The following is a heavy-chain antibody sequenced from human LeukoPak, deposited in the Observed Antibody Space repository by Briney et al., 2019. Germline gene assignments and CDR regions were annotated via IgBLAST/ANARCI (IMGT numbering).Heavy chain of an antibody. CDR3: ARGGVYYDFWSGYYTGYFDY. J-gene: IGHJ4*02. CDR1: GGSISSGVYY. D-gene: IGHD3-3*01. V-gene: IGHV4-30-4*08. CDR2: IYYSGST. Sequence: PSETLSLTCTVSGGSISSGVYYWSWIRQPPGKGLEWIGYIYYSGSTYYNPSLKSRVTISVDTSKNQFSLKLSSVTAADTAVYYCARGGVYYDFWSGYYTGYFDYWGQGTLVTVSS.